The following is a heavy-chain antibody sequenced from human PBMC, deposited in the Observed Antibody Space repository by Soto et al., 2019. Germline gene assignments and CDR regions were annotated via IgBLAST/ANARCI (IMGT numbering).Heavy chain of an antibody. CDR3: ARQGYSGSYSKNYYYYYGMDV. CDR1: GGSISSSNYY. CDR2: IYYSGST. V-gene: IGHV4-39*01. Sequence: PSETLSLTCTVSGGSISSSNYYWGWIRQPPGKGLEWIGSIYYSGSTYYNPSLKSRVTISVDTSKNQFSLKLSSVTAADTAVYYCARQGYSGSYSKNYYYYYGMDVWGQGTTVTVSS. D-gene: IGHD1-26*01. J-gene: IGHJ6*02.